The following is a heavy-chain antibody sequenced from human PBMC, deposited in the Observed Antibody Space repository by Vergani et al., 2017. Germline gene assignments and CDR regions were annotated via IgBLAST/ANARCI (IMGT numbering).Heavy chain of an antibody. J-gene: IGHJ3*02. Sequence: QVQLQESGPGLVKPSETLSLTCAVSGYSISSGYYWGWIRQPPGKGLEWIGSIYHSGSTYYNPSLKSRVTISADKSISTAYLQWSSLKASDTAMYYCARHLGDTHAFDIWGEGTMVTVYS. CDR2: IYHSGST. V-gene: IGHV4-38-2*01. D-gene: IGHD3-16*01. CDR3: ARHLGDTHAFDI. CDR1: GYSISSGYY.